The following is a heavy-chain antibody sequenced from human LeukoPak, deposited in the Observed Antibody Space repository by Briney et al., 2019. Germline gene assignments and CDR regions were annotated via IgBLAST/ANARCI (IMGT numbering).Heavy chain of an antibody. J-gene: IGHJ4*02. D-gene: IGHD3-9*01. CDR3: ATSLYLTYFDY. Sequence: GESLKISCKGSGYSFTSYWIGWVSQMPGKGLEWMGIIYPGDSDTKYSPSFQGQVTISADKSISTAYLQWSSLNASDTAMYYCATSLYLTYFDYWGQGTLVTVSS. CDR1: GYSFTSYW. V-gene: IGHV5-51*01. CDR2: IYPGDSDT.